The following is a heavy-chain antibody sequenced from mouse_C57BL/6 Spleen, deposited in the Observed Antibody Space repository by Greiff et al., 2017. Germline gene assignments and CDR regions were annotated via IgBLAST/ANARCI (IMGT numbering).Heavy chain of an antibody. V-gene: IGHV1-62-3*01. CDR1: GYTFTSYW. Sequence: QVQLQQPGAELVKPGASVKLSCKASGYTFTSYWMHWVKQRPGRGLEWIGRIDPNSGGTKYNETFKGKATLTAEKSSSTAYMQLSSLTSEDSAVYFCAREGYYNGKDWDVDGWGTGATVTVST. CDR3: AREGYYNGKDWDVDG. D-gene: IGHD1-1*01. J-gene: IGHJ1*03. CDR2: IDPNSGGT.